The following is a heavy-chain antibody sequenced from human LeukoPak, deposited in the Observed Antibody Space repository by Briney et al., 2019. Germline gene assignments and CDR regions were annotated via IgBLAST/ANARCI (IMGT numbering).Heavy chain of an antibody. D-gene: IGHD3-22*01. CDR3: AVYYYDSSGYSAAFGI. CDR2: IVVGSGNT. J-gene: IGHJ3*02. CDR1: GFTFTSSA. V-gene: IGHV1-58*01. Sequence: SVKVSCKASGFTFTSSAVQWVRQARGQPLEGIGWIVVGSGNTNYAQKFQERVTITRDMSTSTAYMELSSLRSEDTAVYYCAVYYYDSSGYSAAFGIWGQGTMVTVSS.